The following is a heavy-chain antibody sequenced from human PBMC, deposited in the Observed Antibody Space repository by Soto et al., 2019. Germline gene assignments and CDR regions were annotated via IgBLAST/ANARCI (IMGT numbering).Heavy chain of an antibody. D-gene: IGHD6-19*01. Sequence: GGSLRLSCAASGFTFSSYGMHWVRQAPGKGLEWVAVISYDGSNKYYADSVKGRFTISRDNSKNTLYLQMNSLRAEDTAVYYCAKDIAVAGTGWVSETPSDFYYYGMDVWGQGTTVTVSS. CDR3: AKDIAVAGTGWVSETPSDFYYYGMDV. CDR2: ISYDGSNK. J-gene: IGHJ6*02. V-gene: IGHV3-30*18. CDR1: GFTFSSYG.